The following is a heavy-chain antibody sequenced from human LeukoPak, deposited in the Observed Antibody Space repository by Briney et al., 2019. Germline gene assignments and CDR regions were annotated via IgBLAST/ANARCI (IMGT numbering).Heavy chain of an antibody. D-gene: IGHD3-22*01. J-gene: IGHJ5*02. Sequence: SETLSLTCTVSGYSISSGYYWGWIRQPPGKGLEWIGSIYHSGSTYYNPSLKSRVTISVDTSKDQFSLKLSSVTAADTAVYYCARVIENNWFDPWGQGTLVTVSS. CDR1: GYSISSGYY. CDR3: ARVIENNWFDP. V-gene: IGHV4-38-2*02. CDR2: IYHSGST.